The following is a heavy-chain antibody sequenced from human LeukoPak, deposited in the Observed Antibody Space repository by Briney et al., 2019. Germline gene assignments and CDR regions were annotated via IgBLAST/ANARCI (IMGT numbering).Heavy chain of an antibody. D-gene: IGHD3-10*01. V-gene: IGHV3-30-3*01. Sequence: PGGSLRLSCAASGFTFSSYAMHWVRQAPGKGLEWVAVISYDGSNKYYADSVKGRFTISRDNSKYTLYLQMNSLRAEDTAVYYCARPFDAPVDYWGQGTLVTVSS. J-gene: IGHJ4*02. CDR2: ISYDGSNK. CDR3: ARPFDAPVDY. CDR1: GFTFSSYA.